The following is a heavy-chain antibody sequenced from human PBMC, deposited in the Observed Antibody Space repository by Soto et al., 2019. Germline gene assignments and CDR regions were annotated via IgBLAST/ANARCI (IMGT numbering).Heavy chain of an antibody. CDR2: FSGSGSGT. Sequence: GGSLRLSCAASGFPFSSYSMSWVRQAPGKGLEWVSAFSGSGSGTYYAESVKGRFTISRDNSKNTLYLQMNSLRAEDTAVYYCARDCSSTRCYSWGQGTLVTSPQ. CDR1: GFPFSSYS. V-gene: IGHV3-23*01. D-gene: IGHD2-2*02. CDR3: ARDCSSTRCYS. J-gene: IGHJ4*02.